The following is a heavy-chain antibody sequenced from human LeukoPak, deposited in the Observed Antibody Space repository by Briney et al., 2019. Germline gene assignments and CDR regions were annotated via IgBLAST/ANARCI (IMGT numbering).Heavy chain of an antibody. CDR2: INPNSGGT. Sequence: ASVTVSSTASGYTFTGYYMHWVRQAPGQGLEWMGWINPNSGGTNYAQKFQGRVTMTRDTSISTAYMELSRLRSDDTAVYYCARVHSSGYYGLDYWGQGTLVTVSS. J-gene: IGHJ4*02. CDR3: ARVHSSGYYGLDY. V-gene: IGHV1-2*02. CDR1: GYTFTGYY. D-gene: IGHD3-22*01.